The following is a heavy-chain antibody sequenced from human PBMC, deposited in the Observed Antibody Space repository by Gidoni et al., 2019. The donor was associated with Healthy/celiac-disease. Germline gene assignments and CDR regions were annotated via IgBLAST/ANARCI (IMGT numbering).Heavy chain of an antibody. D-gene: IGHD3-22*01. J-gene: IGHJ3*02. CDR2: GST. CDR3: ARCITMMGCAFDI. Sequence: GSTYYNPSLKSRVTISVDTSKNQFSLKLSSVTAADTAVYYCARCITMMGCAFDIWGQGTMVTVSS. V-gene: IGHV4-31*02.